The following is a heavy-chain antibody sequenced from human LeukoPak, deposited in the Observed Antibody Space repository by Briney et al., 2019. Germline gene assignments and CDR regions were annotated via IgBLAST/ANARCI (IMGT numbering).Heavy chain of an antibody. Sequence: GGSLRLSCAASGFTVSSNYMSWVRQAPGKGLEWVSSITSPVGRIYYADSLKGRITISRDNARSTLYLQMNSLRAEDTAVYYCATDGRSSGWYGFDYWGQGILVTVSS. CDR1: GFTVSSNY. D-gene: IGHD6-19*01. J-gene: IGHJ4*02. CDR2: ITSPVGRI. CDR3: ATDGRSSGWYGFDY. V-gene: IGHV3-21*01.